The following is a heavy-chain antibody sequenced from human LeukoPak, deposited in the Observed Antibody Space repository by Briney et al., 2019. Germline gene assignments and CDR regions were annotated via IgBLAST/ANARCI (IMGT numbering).Heavy chain of an antibody. CDR1: GFTFSSYA. D-gene: IGHD2-2*01. J-gene: IGHJ3*02. CDR2: ISGSSGST. Sequence: GGSLRLSCAASGFTFSSYAMSWVRQAPGKGLEWVSAISGSSGSTYYADSVKGRFTISRDNSKNTLYLQMNSLRAEDTAVYYCAKDLPDIVVVPAAEGAFDIWGQGTMVTVSS. CDR3: AKDLPDIVVVPAAEGAFDI. V-gene: IGHV3-23*01.